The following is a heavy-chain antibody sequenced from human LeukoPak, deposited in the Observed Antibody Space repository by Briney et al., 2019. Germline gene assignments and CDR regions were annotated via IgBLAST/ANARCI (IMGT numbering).Heavy chain of an antibody. D-gene: IGHD1-26*01. J-gene: IGHJ5*02. CDR1: GFTFSSYS. Sequence: GGSLRLSCAASGFTFSSYSMNWVRQAPGKGLEWVSSISSSRSYIYYADSVKGRFTISRDNAKNSLYLQMNSLRAEDTAVYYCAKRKMVGATSWFDPWGQGTLVTVSS. CDR3: AKRKMVGATSWFDP. CDR2: ISSSRSYI. V-gene: IGHV3-21*04.